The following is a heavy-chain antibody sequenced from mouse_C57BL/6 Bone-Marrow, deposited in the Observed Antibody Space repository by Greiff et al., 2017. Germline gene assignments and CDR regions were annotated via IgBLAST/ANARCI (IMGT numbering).Heavy chain of an antibody. CDR1: GFTFSSYA. J-gene: IGHJ4*01. CDR3: ARDYYGSSPFYAMDY. V-gene: IGHV5-4*01. Sequence: EVKVVASGGGLVKPGGSLKLSCAASGFTFSSYAMSWVRQTPEKRLEWVATISDGGSYTYYPDNVKGRFTISRDNAKNNLYLQMSHLKSEDTAMYYCARDYYGSSPFYAMDYWGQGTSVTVSS. D-gene: IGHD1-1*01. CDR2: ISDGGSYT.